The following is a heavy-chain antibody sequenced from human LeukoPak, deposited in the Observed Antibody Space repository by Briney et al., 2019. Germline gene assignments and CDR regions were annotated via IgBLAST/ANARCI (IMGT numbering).Heavy chain of an antibody. CDR2: ISSNGGST. Sequence: PGGSLRLSCAASGFTFSSYSMNWVRQAPGKGLEYVSAISSNGGSTYYANSVKGRFTISRDNSKNTLYLQMGSLRAEDMAVYYCARGEPQLVAMFRFWGQGTLVTVSS. CDR1: GFTFSSYS. CDR3: ARGEPQLVAMFRF. V-gene: IGHV3-64*01. J-gene: IGHJ4*02. D-gene: IGHD6-13*01.